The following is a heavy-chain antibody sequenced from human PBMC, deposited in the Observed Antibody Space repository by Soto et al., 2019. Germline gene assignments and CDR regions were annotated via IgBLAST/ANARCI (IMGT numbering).Heavy chain of an antibody. CDR3: ACIMITFGGVKAFDY. CDR2: IYHSGST. CDR1: GGSISSSNW. Sequence: TSETLSLTCAVSGGSISSSNWWSWVRQPPGKGLEWIGEIYHSGSTNYNPSLKSRVTISVDKSKNQFSLKLSSVTAADTAVYYCACIMITFGGVKAFDYWGQGTLVTVSS. J-gene: IGHJ4*02. D-gene: IGHD3-16*01. V-gene: IGHV4-4*02.